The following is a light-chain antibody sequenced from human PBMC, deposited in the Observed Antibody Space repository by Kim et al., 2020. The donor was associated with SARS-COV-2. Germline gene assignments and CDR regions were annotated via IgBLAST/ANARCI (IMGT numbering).Light chain of an antibody. J-gene: IGKJ2*01. Sequence: EIVLTQSPGTLYLSPGERATLSCRASQSVSSSYLAWYQQKPGQAPRLLIYGASSRATGIPDRFSGSGSGTDFTLTISRLEPEDFAVYYCQQYCSSPYTFGQGTKLEI. V-gene: IGKV3-20*01. CDR2: GAS. CDR1: QSVSSSY. CDR3: QQYCSSPYT.